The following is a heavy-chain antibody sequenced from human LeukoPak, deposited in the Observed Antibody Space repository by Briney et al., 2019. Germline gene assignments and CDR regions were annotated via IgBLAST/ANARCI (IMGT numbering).Heavy chain of an antibody. V-gene: IGHV3-30*04. Sequence: GGSLRLSCAASGFTFSSYEMNWVRQAPGKGLEWVAVISYDGSNKYYADSVKGRFTISRDNSRTTLYLEINSLRAEDTAVYYCARDGDDPNLYYYYMDVWGQGTTVTVSS. CDR1: GFTFSSYE. CDR2: ISYDGSNK. D-gene: IGHD4-17*01. J-gene: IGHJ6*03. CDR3: ARDGDDPNLYYYYMDV.